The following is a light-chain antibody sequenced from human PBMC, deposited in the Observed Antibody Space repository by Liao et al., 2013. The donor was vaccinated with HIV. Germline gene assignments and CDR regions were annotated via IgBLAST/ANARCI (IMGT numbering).Light chain of an antibody. CDR2: YDT. CDR1: NIGSKS. V-gene: IGLV3-21*01. CDR3: QVWDSSSDHPYV. Sequence: SYELTQPPSVSVAPGKTASITCGGSNIGSKSVHWYQQKPGQAPVLVIYYDTERPSGVPERMSGSKSGNTATLTISRVDAGDEADYYCQVWDSSSDHPYVFGTGTQVTVL. J-gene: IGLJ1*01.